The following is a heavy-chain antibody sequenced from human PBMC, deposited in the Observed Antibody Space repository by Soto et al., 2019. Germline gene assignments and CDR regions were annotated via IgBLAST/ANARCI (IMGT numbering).Heavy chain of an antibody. J-gene: IGHJ6*02. D-gene: IGHD3-10*01. V-gene: IGHV3-23*01. CDR1: GFTFSNYA. CDR2: ISARGGTT. Sequence: EVQLLESGGDLVQPGGSLRLSCEASGFTFSNYAMSWVRQAPGKGLEWVTGISARGGTTYYVDSVKGRFTISRDNSKNTLYLQRNAVSAEDRAVYYCAKDRGFGAGHGMDVWGQGTTVTVSS. CDR3: AKDRGFGAGHGMDV.